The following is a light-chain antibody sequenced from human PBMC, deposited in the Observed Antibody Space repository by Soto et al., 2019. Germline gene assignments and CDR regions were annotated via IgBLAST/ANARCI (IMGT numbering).Light chain of an antibody. CDR1: QSVSSN. Sequence: EIVMTQSPSTLSVSPGERATLSCRASQSVSSNLAWYQQKPGQAPRLLIYGASTLPTGIPSRFSGSGSGTEFTLTISSLQSEDFAVYYCQQYNNWPRTFGHGTKVEIK. CDR2: GAS. J-gene: IGKJ1*01. V-gene: IGKV3-15*01. CDR3: QQYNNWPRT.